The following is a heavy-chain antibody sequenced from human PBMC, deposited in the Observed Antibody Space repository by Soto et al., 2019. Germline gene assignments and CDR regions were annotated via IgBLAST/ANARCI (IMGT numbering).Heavy chain of an antibody. J-gene: IGHJ4*02. D-gene: IGHD1-26*01. CDR1: GASISSTSSGDW. V-gene: IGHV4-4*02. CDR2: IYDSGIT. CDR3: AKMVGATLVDY. Sequence: QVQLQESGPGLVKPSGTLSLTCTVSGASISSTSSGDWWSWVRQPPGKGLEWIGEIYDSGITNYNPHLKSRVTMSVDKSKNQFSLRLSSVTAADTAVYYCAKMVGATLVDYWGQGTLVTVSS.